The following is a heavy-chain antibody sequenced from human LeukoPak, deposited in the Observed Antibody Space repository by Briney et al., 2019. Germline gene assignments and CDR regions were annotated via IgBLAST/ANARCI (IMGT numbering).Heavy chain of an antibody. CDR1: GFPFSRYW. CDR3: ARSESTMTTWSMDY. CDR2: IKQEGSER. D-gene: IGHD5-24*01. V-gene: IGHV3-7*01. J-gene: IGHJ4*02. Sequence: GGSLRLSCATSGFPFSRYWMTWVRQAPGKGLEWVAYIKQEGSERYYGDSVEGRFTISRDNARSSVYLQMNSLRAEDTATYYCARSESTMTTWSMDYWGQGILVTVSS.